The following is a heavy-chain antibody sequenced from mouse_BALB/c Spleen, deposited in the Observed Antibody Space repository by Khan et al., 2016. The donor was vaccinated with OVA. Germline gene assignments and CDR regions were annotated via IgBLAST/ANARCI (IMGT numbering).Heavy chain of an antibody. J-gene: IGHJ3*01. V-gene: IGHV1-77*01. CDR1: GYTFTDYY. CDR2: ISPGSCDP. CDR3: ARRNYFGYTFAY. D-gene: IGHD1-2*01. Sequence: QVQLQQSGAELARPGASVKLSCKASGYTFTDYYINWVEQRTGQGLEWLGEISPGSCDPYYDERFKGKATLTADKSSSTAYMQRSILTSVASAVYFCARRNYFGYTFAYWGQGTLVTVSA.